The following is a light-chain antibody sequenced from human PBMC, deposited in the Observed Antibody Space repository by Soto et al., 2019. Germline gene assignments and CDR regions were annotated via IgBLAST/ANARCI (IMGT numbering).Light chain of an antibody. CDR3: QQYGSSPLT. CDR2: DAS. V-gene: IGKV3-20*01. J-gene: IGKJ4*01. Sequence: EIVLTQSPATLSLSPGERATLSCRASQSVSRYLAWYQQKPGQAPRLLIYDASNRATGIPARFSGSGSGADFTLIISRLEPEDFAVYYCQQYGSSPLTFGGGTKVDIK. CDR1: QSVSRY.